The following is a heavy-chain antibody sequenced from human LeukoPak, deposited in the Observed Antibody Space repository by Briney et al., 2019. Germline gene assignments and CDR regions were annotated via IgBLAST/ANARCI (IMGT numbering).Heavy chain of an antibody. D-gene: IGHD2-2*01. J-gene: IGHJ5*02. CDR2: INHSGST. CDR3: ARAQLGYCSSTSCRRRFFDP. Sequence: KSSETLSLTCAVYGGSFSGYYWSWIRQPPGKGLEWIGEINHSGSTNYNPSLKSRVTISVDTSKNQFSLKLSSVTAADTAVYYCARAQLGYCSSTSCRRRFFDPWGQGTLVTVSS. CDR1: GGSFSGYY. V-gene: IGHV4-34*01.